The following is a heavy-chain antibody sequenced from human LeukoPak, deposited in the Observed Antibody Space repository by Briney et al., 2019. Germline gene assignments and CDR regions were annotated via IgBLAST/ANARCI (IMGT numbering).Heavy chain of an antibody. V-gene: IGHV4-34*01. J-gene: IGHJ4*02. CDR2: INHSGST. D-gene: IGHD5-12*01. CDR1: GGSFSGYY. Sequence: SETLSLTCAVYGGSFSGYYWSWIRQPPGKGLEWIGEINHSGSTNYNPSLKSRVTISVDTSKNQFSLKLSSVTAADTAVYYCARSKPSRWLRLGGGLDYWGQGTLVTVSS. CDR3: ARSKPSRWLRLGGGLDY.